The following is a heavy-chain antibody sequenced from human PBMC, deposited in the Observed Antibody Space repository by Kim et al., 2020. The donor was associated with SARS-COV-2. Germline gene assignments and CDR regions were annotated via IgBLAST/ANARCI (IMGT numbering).Heavy chain of an antibody. V-gene: IGHV4-39*01. J-gene: IGHJ4*02. CDR2: IYYSGST. CDR1: GGSISSSSYY. Sequence: SETLSLTCTVSGGSISSSSYYWGWIRQPPGKGLEWIGSIYYSGSTYYNPSLKSRVTISVDTSKNQFSLKLSSVTAADTAVYYCARSGDLPDNGLLWFGEFPPPPPDYWGQGTLVTVSS. D-gene: IGHD3-10*01. CDR3: ARSGDLPDNGLLWFGEFPPPPPDY.